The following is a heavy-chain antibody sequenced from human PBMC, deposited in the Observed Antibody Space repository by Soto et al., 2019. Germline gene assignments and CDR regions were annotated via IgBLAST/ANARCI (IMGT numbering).Heavy chain of an antibody. V-gene: IGHV3-30*03. CDR3: ARSRDGYSFYFYYGMDG. Sequence: PGGSLRLSCAASGFTFTSYDMHWVRQAPGKGLEWMALILHDGSAEYYADSVKGRSTISRDNSKNTLYLQMNSLRAEDTAVYYCARSRDGYSFYFYYGMDGWGQGTTVTVSS. J-gene: IGHJ6*02. CDR2: ILHDGSAE. CDR1: GFTFTSYD. D-gene: IGHD4-4*01.